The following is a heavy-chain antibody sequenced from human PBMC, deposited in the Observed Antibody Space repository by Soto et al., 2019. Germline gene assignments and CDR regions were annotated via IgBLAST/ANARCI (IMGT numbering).Heavy chain of an antibody. CDR1: GYTFTDYY. Sequence: ASVKVSCKASGYTFTDYYIHWVRQAPGQGLEWMGWINPNSGATNYAQKFQGRVTMTRDTSLSTAYMDLSRPRSEDTAVYYCATDLVQPAISFYGMDVWGRGPTVTVYS. J-gene: IGHJ6*02. CDR2: INPNSGAT. D-gene: IGHD2-2*01. V-gene: IGHV1-2*02. CDR3: ATDLVQPAISFYGMDV.